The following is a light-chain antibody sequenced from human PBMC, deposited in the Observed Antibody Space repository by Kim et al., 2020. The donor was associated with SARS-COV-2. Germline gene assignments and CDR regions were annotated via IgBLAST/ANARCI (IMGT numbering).Light chain of an antibody. V-gene: IGKV1D-13*01. Sequence: PSVGDRFTITCRASQGISSALAWYQQKPGKPPTLLIYRASNLQGGVPSRFSGSGSGTDFTLTISSLQPEDFATYYCQQFNDYPQSFGGGTKLDIK. J-gene: IGKJ4*01. CDR1: QGISSA. CDR2: RAS. CDR3: QQFNDYPQS.